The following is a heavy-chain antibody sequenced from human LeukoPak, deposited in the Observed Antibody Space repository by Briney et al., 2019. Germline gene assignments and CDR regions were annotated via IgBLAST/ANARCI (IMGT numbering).Heavy chain of an antibody. CDR2: IYTSGST. D-gene: IGHD3-22*01. J-gene: IGHJ2*01. CDR3: ARDPSRYYYELNWYFDL. V-gene: IGHV4-61*02. CDR1: GGSISSGSYY. Sequence: PSQTLSLTCTVSGGSISSGSYYWSWIRQPAGKGLEWIGRIYTSGSTNYNPSLKSRVTMSVDTSKNQFSLKLSSVTAADTAVYYCARDPSRYYYELNWYFDLWGRGTLVTVSS.